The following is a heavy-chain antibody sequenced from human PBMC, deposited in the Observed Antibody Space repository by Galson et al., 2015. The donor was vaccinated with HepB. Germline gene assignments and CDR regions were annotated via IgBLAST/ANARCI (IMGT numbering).Heavy chain of an antibody. J-gene: IGHJ4*02. V-gene: IGHV4-31*03. Sequence: LSLTCTVSGDSIDSRGYYWSWIRHHPERGLEWIGYINYNGDTYYNPSLKSRLDISRDTSKNQFSLSLKSVTAADTAVYYCARDLGFSGQLDFWGQGALVTVSS. CDR1: GDSIDSRGYY. D-gene: IGHD6-19*01. CDR2: INYNGDT. CDR3: ARDLGFSGQLDF.